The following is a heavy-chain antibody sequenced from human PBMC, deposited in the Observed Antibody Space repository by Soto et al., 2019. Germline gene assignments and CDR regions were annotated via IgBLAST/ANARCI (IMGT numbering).Heavy chain of an antibody. CDR1: GYTFTSYY. D-gene: IGHD3-10*01. J-gene: IGHJ6*02. CDR2: INPSGGST. CDR3: ARVRNYYGSGSYYNSYYGMDV. Sequence: ASVKVSFKASGYTFTSYYMHWVRQAPGQGLEWMGIINPSGGSTSYAQKFQGRVAMTRDTSTSTVYMELSSLRSEDTAVYYCARVRNYYGSGSYYNSYYGMDVWGQGTTVTVSS. V-gene: IGHV1-46*01.